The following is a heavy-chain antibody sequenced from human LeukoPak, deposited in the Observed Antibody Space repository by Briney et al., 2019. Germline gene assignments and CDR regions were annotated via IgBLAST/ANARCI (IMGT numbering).Heavy chain of an antibody. D-gene: IGHD6-13*01. J-gene: IGHJ6*04. Sequence: SETLSLTCAVYGGSFSGYHWSWIRQPPGKGLEWMGEINHSGSTNYNPSLKSRVTISVDTSKNQFSLKLSSVTAADTAVYYCARDWQLLDVWGKGTTVTISS. CDR1: GGSFSGYH. CDR2: INHSGST. CDR3: ARDWQLLDV. V-gene: IGHV4-34*01.